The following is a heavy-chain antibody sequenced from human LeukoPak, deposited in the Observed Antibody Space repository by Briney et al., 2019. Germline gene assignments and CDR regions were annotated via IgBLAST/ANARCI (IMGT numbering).Heavy chain of an antibody. CDR2: IYYSGST. CDR1: GGSISSSSYY. J-gene: IGHJ5*02. D-gene: IGHD3-22*01. CDR3: ADRGGDSSGYYWFDP. V-gene: IGHV4-39*01. Sequence: SETLSLTCTVSGGSISSSSYYWGWIRQPPGKGLEWIGSIYYSGSTYYSPSLKSRVTISVDTSKNQFSLKLSSVTAADTAVYYCADRGGDSSGYYWFDPWGQGTLVTVSS.